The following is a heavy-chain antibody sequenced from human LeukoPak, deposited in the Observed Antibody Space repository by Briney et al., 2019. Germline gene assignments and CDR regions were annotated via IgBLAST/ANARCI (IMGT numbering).Heavy chain of an antibody. J-gene: IGHJ4*02. CDR2: INPNSGGT. CDR1: GYTFTGYY. CDR3: ARAYSSSWYLGSY. V-gene: IGHV1-2*02. D-gene: IGHD6-13*01. Sequence: ASVTVSCKASGYTFTGYYMHWVRQAPGQGLEWMGWINPNSGGTNYAQKFQGRVTMTRDTSISTAYMELSRLRSDDTAVYYCARAYSSSWYLGSYWGQGTLVTVSS.